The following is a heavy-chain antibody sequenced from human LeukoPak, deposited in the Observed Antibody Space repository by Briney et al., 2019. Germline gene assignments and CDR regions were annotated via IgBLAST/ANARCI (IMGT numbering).Heavy chain of an antibody. Sequence: SETLSLTCTVSGGSISSYYWSWIRQPPGKGLEWIGYIYYSGSTNYNPSLKSRVTISVDTSKNQFSLKLSSVTAADTAVYYCARAVAVAVNYFDYWGQGTLVTVSS. CDR2: IYYSGST. V-gene: IGHV4-59*01. J-gene: IGHJ4*02. CDR1: GGSISSYY. D-gene: IGHD6-19*01. CDR3: ARAVAVAVNYFDY.